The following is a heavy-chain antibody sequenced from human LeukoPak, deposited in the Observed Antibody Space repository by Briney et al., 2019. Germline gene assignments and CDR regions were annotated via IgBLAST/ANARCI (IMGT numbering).Heavy chain of an antibody. D-gene: IGHD3-22*01. V-gene: IGHV3-23*01. J-gene: IGHJ4*02. CDR2: ISVSGGTT. Sequence: GGSLRLSCTASGLTFSNYPMTWVRQAPGKGLEWVSSISVSGGTTYYPDAVKGRFTILRDNSKNNLYLEMNSLRAEDTAVYYCAKASAMIVVVSKHFDYWGQGTLVTVSS. CDR1: GLTFSNYP. CDR3: AKASAMIVVVSKHFDY.